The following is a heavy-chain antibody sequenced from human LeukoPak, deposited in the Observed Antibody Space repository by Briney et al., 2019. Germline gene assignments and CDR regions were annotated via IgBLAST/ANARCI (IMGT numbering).Heavy chain of an antibody. CDR2: MYIGGNT. CDR1: GFTVSSNY. CDR3: ATLLVSFDY. Sequence: PGGSLRLSCAASGFTVSSNYMNWVRQAPGKGLEWVALMYIGGNTYYADAVKGRFTISRDNSKNTLYLQMNSLRAEDTAVYYCATLLVSFDYWGQGTLVTVSS. V-gene: IGHV3-66*01. D-gene: IGHD2/OR15-2a*01. J-gene: IGHJ4*02.